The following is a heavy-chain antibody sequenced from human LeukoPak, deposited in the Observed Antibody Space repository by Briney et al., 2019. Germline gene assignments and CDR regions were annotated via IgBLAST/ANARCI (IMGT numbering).Heavy chain of an antibody. CDR1: GFTFSSYG. J-gene: IGHJ5*02. CDR3: AKDRGVYQLPAIGWFDP. CDR2: ISYDGSNK. V-gene: IGHV3-30*18. D-gene: IGHD2-2*01. Sequence: GGSLRLSCAASGFTFSSYGMHWVRQAPGKGREWEAVISYDGSNKYYADSVKGRFTISRDNAKNTLYLQMNSLRAEDTAVYYCAKDRGVYQLPAIGWFDPWGQGTLVTVSS.